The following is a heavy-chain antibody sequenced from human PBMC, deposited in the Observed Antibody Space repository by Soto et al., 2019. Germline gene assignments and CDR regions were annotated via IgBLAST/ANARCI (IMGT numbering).Heavy chain of an antibody. V-gene: IGHV3-49*05. Sequence: NPGGSLRLSCTASGFTFGDYAMSWFRQAPGKGLEWVGFIRSKAYGGTTEYAASVKGRFTISRDDSKSIAYLQMNSLKTEDTAVYYCTRGPLMITFGGVIVVPFDYWGQGTLVTVSS. J-gene: IGHJ4*02. CDR1: GFTFGDYA. D-gene: IGHD3-16*02. CDR3: TRGPLMITFGGVIVVPFDY. CDR2: IRSKAYGGTT.